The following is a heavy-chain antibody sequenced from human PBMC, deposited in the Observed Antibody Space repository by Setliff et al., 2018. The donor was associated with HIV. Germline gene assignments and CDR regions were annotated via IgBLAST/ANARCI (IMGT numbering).Heavy chain of an antibody. CDR2: IHYRGAT. J-gene: IGHJ3*02. CDR3: ARHSPNVGVRGDAFDI. Sequence: PFETLSLTCTVPGGSISGYYWSWIRQPPGQGLEWIGYIHYRGATNYNPSLKSRVTISLDTSRTQFSLRLSSVTAADTAVYYCARHSPNVGVRGDAFDIWGQGTVVTVSS. V-gene: IGHV4-59*08. CDR1: GGSISGYY. D-gene: IGHD2-8*01.